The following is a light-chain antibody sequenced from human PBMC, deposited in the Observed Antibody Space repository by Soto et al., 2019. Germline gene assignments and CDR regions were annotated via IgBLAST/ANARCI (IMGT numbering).Light chain of an antibody. V-gene: IGKV1-27*01. J-gene: IGKJ4*01. CDR3: QKYNSAPLT. CDR1: QGIAPY. Sequence: DVQMTQSPSSLSAFVGDRVTITCRASQGIAPYLAWFQQKPGKVPKLLIYATSTLQSGVPSRFSGNGSGTDFTLTINSLQPEDVGTYYCQKYNSAPLTVGGGTKVEIK. CDR2: ATS.